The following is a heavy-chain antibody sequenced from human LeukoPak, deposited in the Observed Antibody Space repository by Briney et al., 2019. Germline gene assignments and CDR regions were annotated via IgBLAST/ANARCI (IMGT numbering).Heavy chain of an antibody. CDR1: GGSISSSSYY. J-gene: IGHJ6*03. Sequence: SETLSLTCTVSGGSISSSSYYWGWIRQPPGKGLEWIGSIYYSGSTYYNPSLKSRVTISVDTSKNQFSLKLSSVTAADTAVYYCARGGYYTLEYYYYMDVWGKGTTVTVSS. D-gene: IGHD3-3*01. CDR2: IYYSGST. V-gene: IGHV4-39*07. CDR3: ARGGYYTLEYYYYMDV.